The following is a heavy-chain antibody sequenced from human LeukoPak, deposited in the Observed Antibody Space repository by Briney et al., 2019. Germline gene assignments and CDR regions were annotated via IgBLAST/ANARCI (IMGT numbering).Heavy chain of an antibody. D-gene: IGHD5-18*01. J-gene: IGHJ4*02. CDR3: AKDIGGYSFAADY. V-gene: IGHV3-43*02. CDR1: GFTFDDYA. Sequence: GGSLRLSCAASGFTFDDYAMHWVRQGPGKGLEWVSLISGDGGITYYADSVKGRFTIYRDNSKNSLYLQMNSLRTEDTALYYCAKDIGGYSFAADYWGQGTLVPVSS. CDR2: ISGDGGIT.